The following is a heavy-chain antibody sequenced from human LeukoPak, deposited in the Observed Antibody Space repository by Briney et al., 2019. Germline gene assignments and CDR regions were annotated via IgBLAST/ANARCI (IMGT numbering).Heavy chain of an antibody. D-gene: IGHD6-19*01. Sequence: SETLSLTCTVSGGSISSYYWSWIRQPPGKGLEWIGYIYYSGSTNYNPSLKSRVTISVDTSKNQFSLKLSSVTAADTAVYYCASFAVAGPLSAFDIWGQGTMVTVSS. J-gene: IGHJ3*02. CDR2: IYYSGST. V-gene: IGHV4-59*01. CDR3: ASFAVAGPLSAFDI. CDR1: GGSISSYY.